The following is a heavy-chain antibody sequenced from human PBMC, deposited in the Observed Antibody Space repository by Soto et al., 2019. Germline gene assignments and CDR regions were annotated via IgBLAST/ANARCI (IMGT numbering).Heavy chain of an antibody. CDR2: ISAYNGNT. Sequence: QVQLVQSGAEVKKPGASVKVSFKASGYTFTSYGISWVRQAPGQGLEWMGWISAYNGNTNYAQKLQGRVTMTTDTSTSTAYMELRSLRSDDTAVYYCARDRSVVVVPAATYYYGMDVWGQGTTVTVSS. V-gene: IGHV1-18*01. CDR1: GYTFTSYG. J-gene: IGHJ6*02. D-gene: IGHD2-2*01. CDR3: ARDRSVVVVPAATYYYGMDV.